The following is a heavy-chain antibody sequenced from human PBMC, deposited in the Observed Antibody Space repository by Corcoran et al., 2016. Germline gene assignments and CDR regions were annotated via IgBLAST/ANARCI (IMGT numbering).Heavy chain of an antibody. D-gene: IGHD1-26*01. CDR2: IIPIFGTA. CDR3: AREDSGSYLLTYGMDV. Sequence: QVQLVQSGAEVKKPGSSVKVSCKASGGTFSSYAISWVRQAPGQGLEWMGGIIPIFGTANYARKFQGRVTITADKSTSTAYMELSSLRSEDTAMYYCAREDSGSYLLTYGMDVWGQGTTVTVSS. CDR1: GGTFSSYA. V-gene: IGHV1-69*06. J-gene: IGHJ6*02.